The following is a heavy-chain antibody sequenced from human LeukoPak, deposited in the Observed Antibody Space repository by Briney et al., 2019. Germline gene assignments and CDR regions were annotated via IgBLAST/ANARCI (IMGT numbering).Heavy chain of an antibody. D-gene: IGHD2-2*02. CDR2: INHSGST. Sequence: PSETLSLTCAVYGGSFSVYYWSWIRQPPGKGLEWIGEINHSGSTNYNPSLKSRVTISVDTSKNQFSLKLSSVTAADTAVYYCARTGAYCSSTSCYMGDFDYWGQGTLVTVSS. J-gene: IGHJ4*02. V-gene: IGHV4-34*01. CDR3: ARTGAYCSSTSCYMGDFDY. CDR1: GGSFSVYY.